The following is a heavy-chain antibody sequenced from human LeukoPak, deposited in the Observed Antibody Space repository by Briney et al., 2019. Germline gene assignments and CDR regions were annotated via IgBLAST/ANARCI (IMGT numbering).Heavy chain of an antibody. CDR2: IYYSGST. D-gene: IGHD5-12*01. V-gene: IGHV4-30-4*01. CDR1: GGSISSGDYY. Sequence: TSETLSLTCTVSGGSISSGDYYWSWIRQPPGKSLEWIGYIYYSGSTYYNPSLKSRVTISVDTSKNQFSLKLSSVTAADTAVYYCARVGGYDSGHNWFDPWGQGTLVTVSS. CDR3: ARVGGYDSGHNWFDP. J-gene: IGHJ5*02.